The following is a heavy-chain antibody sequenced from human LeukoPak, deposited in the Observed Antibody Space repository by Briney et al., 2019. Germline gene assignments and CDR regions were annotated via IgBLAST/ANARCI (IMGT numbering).Heavy chain of an antibody. Sequence: TGGSLRLSCAASGFTFRSYWMHWVRQAPGKGLVWVSRIRSDGSSTVYADSVKGRFTISRDNARDTLYLQMNSLRVEDTAVYYCTRTYYYDSIDYFDHWGQGALVTVSS. CDR2: IRSDGSST. CDR3: TRTYYYDSIDYFDH. CDR1: GFTFRSYW. D-gene: IGHD3-22*01. V-gene: IGHV3-74*01. J-gene: IGHJ4*02.